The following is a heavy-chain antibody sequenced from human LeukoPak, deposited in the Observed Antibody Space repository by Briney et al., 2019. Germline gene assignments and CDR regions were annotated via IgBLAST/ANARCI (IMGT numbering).Heavy chain of an antibody. Sequence: PSETLSLACAVYGGSITGYYWSWIRQTPGRGLEWVGEIHYTGATSYNPSLKSRATISTDTSKNQFSLRLSSVTAADTAVYYCARGNILTGYCFDFWGQGALVTVSS. CDR1: GGSITGYY. V-gene: IGHV4-34*01. CDR2: IHYTGAT. D-gene: IGHD3-9*01. J-gene: IGHJ4*02. CDR3: ARGNILTGYCFDF.